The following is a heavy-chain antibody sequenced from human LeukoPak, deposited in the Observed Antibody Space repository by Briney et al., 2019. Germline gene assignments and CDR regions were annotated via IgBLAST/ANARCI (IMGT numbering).Heavy chain of an antibody. Sequence: SETLSLTCTVSGDSMSSYYWSWIRQPAGKGLEWIGRMYTDGSTNYNPFLNSRVTMSVGTSKKHFSLGLNSVTAADTAVYFCATYDQKLAFDNWGQGTLVTVSS. CDR3: ATYDQKLAFDN. CDR1: GDSMSSYY. D-gene: IGHD1-1*01. CDR2: MYTDGST. V-gene: IGHV4-4*07. J-gene: IGHJ4*02.